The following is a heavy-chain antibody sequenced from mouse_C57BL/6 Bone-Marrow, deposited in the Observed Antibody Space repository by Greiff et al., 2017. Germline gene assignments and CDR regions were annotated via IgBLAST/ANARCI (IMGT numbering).Heavy chain of an antibody. J-gene: IGHJ3*01. CDR1: GFTFSSYA. CDR3: ARDQAIVTPWFAY. Sequence: DVHLVESGGGLVKPGGSLKLSCAASGFTFSSYAMSWVRQTPEKRLEWVATISDGGSYTYYPDNVKGRFTISRDNAKNNLYLQMSHLKSEDTAMYYCARDQAIVTPWFAYWGQGTLVTVSA. V-gene: IGHV5-4*01. D-gene: IGHD2-5*01. CDR2: ISDGGSYT.